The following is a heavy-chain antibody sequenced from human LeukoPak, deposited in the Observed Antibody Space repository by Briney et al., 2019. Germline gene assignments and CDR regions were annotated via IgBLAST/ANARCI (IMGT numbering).Heavy chain of an antibody. V-gene: IGHV4-59*01. CDR2: IYYSGST. CDR3: ARGRIAVAGTKNYFDY. D-gene: IGHD6-19*01. Sequence: PSETLSLTCTVSGGSISSYYWSWIRQPPGRGLEWIGDIYYSGSTNYNPSLKSRVTISVDTSKNQFSLKLSSVTAADTAVYYCARGRIAVAGTKNYFDYWGQGTLVTVSS. CDR1: GGSISSYY. J-gene: IGHJ4*02.